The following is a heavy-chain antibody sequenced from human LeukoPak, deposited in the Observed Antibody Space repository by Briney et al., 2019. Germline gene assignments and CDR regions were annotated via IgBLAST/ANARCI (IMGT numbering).Heavy chain of an antibody. D-gene: IGHD4-17*01. V-gene: IGHV4-39*07. CDR2: IYYSGST. Sequence: PSETLSLTCTVSGGSISSSSYYWGWIRQPPGKGLEWIGSIYYSGSTYYNPSPKSRVTISVDTSKNQFSLKLSSVTAADTAVYYCARDVNGDYGDYESHGAFDIWGQGTMVTVSS. J-gene: IGHJ3*02. CDR3: ARDVNGDYGDYESHGAFDI. CDR1: GGSISSSSYY.